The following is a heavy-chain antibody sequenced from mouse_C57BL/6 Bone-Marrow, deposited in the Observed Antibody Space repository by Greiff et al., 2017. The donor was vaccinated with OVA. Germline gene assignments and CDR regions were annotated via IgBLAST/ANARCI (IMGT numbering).Heavy chain of an antibody. CDR1: GFTFSDAW. J-gene: IGHJ3*01. CDR3: TRLSPFAY. Sequence: EVKLVESGGGLVQPGGSLKLSCAASGFTFSDAWMDWVRQSPEKGLEWVAEIRNKATNHATYYAESVKGRFTISRDDSKSSVYLQMNSLRAEDTSIYYCTRLSPFAYWGQGTLVTVSA. CDR2: IRNKATNHAT. V-gene: IGHV6-6*01.